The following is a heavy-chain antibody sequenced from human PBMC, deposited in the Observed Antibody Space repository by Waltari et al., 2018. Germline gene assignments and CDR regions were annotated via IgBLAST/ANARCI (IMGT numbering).Heavy chain of an antibody. J-gene: IGHJ4*02. Sequence: QVQLQQWGAGLLKPSETLSLTCAVYGVSFSGYYWSWIRQPPGKGLEGIGEINHSGSTNYNPSLKSRVTISVDTSKNQFSLKLSSVTAADTAVYYCARGFGRDGYNYDYWGQGTLVTVSS. CDR2: INHSGST. V-gene: IGHV4-34*01. CDR1: GVSFSGYY. D-gene: IGHD5-12*01. CDR3: ARGFGRDGYNYDY.